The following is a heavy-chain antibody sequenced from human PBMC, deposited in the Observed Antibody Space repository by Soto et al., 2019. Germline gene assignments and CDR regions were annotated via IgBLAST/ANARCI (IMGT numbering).Heavy chain of an antibody. Sequence: AVKVPCKASGCTFSSYAISWVRQAPGQGLEWMGGIIPIFGTANYAQKFQGRVTITADKSTSTAYMELSSLRSEDTAVYYCASPTVTTRGYFDYWGQGTLVTVSS. V-gene: IGHV1-69*06. CDR3: ASPTVTTRGYFDY. CDR1: GCTFSSYA. CDR2: IIPIFGTA. J-gene: IGHJ4*02. D-gene: IGHD4-17*01.